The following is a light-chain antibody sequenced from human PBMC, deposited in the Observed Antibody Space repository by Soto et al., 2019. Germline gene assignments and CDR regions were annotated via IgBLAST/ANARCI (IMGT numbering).Light chain of an antibody. CDR1: QYINTR. CDR3: HQRQSWPRT. V-gene: IGKV3-11*01. J-gene: IGKJ1*01. Sequence: SVLTQSPATLSSFPGDRVTLSCRSSQYINTRLAWYQHRPGQAPRLLIYQTSIRAAGIPARFSASGSGTDFTLTISDVQPEDFALYYCHQRQSWPRTFGQGTKVDNK. CDR2: QTS.